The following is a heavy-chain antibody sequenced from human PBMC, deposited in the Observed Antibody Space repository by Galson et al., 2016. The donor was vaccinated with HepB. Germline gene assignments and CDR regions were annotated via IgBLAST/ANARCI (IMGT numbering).Heavy chain of an antibody. CDR2: IIPIFGIA. CDR3: ARSIVEVVSGTRDNYYGMDV. CDR1: GGNLNIYN. Sequence: SVKVSCKASGGNLNIYNTSWVRQAPGQGLEWMGGIIPIFGIANYAQKFQGRVTMTADESTTTAYMELSSLRSKDTAMYYCARSIVEVVSGTRDNYYGMDVWGQGTTVIFSS. J-gene: IGHJ6*02. D-gene: IGHD2-15*01. V-gene: IGHV1-69*13.